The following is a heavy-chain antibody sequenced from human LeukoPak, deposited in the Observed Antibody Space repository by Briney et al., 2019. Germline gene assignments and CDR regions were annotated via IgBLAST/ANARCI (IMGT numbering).Heavy chain of an antibody. CDR3: VGIDPVVVGGISYSWFDP. V-gene: IGHV1-69*06. Sequence: ASVKVSCKASGYTFTTYDISWVRQAPGQGLEWMGGIIPIFGTANYAQKFQGRVTITADKSTSTAYMELSSLRSEDTAVYYCVGIDPVVVGGISYSWFDPWGQGTLVTVSS. D-gene: IGHD2-21*01. CDR2: IIPIFGTA. CDR1: GYTFTTYD. J-gene: IGHJ5*02.